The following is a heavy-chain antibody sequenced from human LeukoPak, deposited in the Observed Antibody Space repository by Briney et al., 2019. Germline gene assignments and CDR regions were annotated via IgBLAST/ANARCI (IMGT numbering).Heavy chain of an antibody. CDR3: AKDLLRYFDRNNWFDP. CDR1: GFTFSSYA. D-gene: IGHD3-9*01. CDR2: ISGSGGST. V-gene: IGHV3-23*01. Sequence: GGSLRLSCAAPGFTFSSYAMSWVRQAPGKGLEWVSAISGSGGSTYYADSVKGRFTISRDNSKNTLYLQMNSPRAEDTAVYYCAKDLLRYFDRNNWFDPWGQGTLVTVSS. J-gene: IGHJ5*02.